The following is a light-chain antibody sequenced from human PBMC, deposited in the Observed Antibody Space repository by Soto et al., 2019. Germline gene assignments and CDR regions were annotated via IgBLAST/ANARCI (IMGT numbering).Light chain of an antibody. Sequence: DIVMTPSPVSLAVSLGERATIIYKYSQIVLYRSNSKNYLAWYQQKPGQPPRLLIYWASTRESGVPDRFSGSGAGTDFTLTISSLQAEDVAVYYCQQYYSTPLTFGGGTKVDI. CDR2: WAS. V-gene: IGKV4-1*01. J-gene: IGKJ4*01. CDR3: QQYYSTPLT. CDR1: QIVLYRSNSKNY.